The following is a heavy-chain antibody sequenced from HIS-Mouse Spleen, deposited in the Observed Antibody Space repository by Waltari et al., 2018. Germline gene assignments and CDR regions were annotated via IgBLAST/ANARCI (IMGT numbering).Heavy chain of an antibody. CDR2: ISYDGSNK. Sequence: QVQLVESGGGVVQPGRYLRLSCAASGFALVSYGMHWVRQAPGKGLEWVAVISYDGSNKYYADSVKGRFTISRDNSKNTLYLQMNSLRAEDTAVYYCAKDRLYDSSGYYFDAFDIWGQGTMVTVSS. J-gene: IGHJ3*02. CDR3: AKDRLYDSSGYYFDAFDI. D-gene: IGHD3-22*01. V-gene: IGHV3-30*18. CDR1: GFALVSYG.